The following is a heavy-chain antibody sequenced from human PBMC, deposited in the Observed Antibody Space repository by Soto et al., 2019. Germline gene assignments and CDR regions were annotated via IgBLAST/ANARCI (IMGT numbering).Heavy chain of an antibody. CDR2: LSHDGSNK. D-gene: IGHD6-13*01. J-gene: IGHJ4*02. Sequence: QVQLVESGGGVVQPGRSLRLSCAASGFTFSNYAIHWVRQAPGKGLEWVAALSHDGSNKYYADSVKDRFTISRDNTENTVYLQMNILRAEDTAVYSCARVIEQRLVRGGFANWGQGTLVTVSS. CDR1: GFTFSNYA. V-gene: IGHV3-30-3*01. CDR3: ARVIEQRLVRGGFAN.